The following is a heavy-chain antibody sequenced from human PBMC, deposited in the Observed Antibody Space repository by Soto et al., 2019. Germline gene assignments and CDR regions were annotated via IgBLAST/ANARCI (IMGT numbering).Heavy chain of an antibody. CDR3: EGLYNYDSSGYYDY. CDR2: INPSGGRT. Sequence: XSVKVSCTSSGNSFTTYYMHLVRQAPGQGLEWMGIINPSGGRTTYAQKFQGRVTMTRDTSTSTFHMELSSLKSEDTAVYYCEGLYNYDSSGYYDYWGKGTLVT. D-gene: IGHD3-22*01. V-gene: IGHV1-46*01. J-gene: IGHJ4*02. CDR1: GNSFTTYY.